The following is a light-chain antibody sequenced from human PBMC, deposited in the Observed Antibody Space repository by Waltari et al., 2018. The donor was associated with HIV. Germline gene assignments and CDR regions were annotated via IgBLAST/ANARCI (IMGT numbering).Light chain of an antibody. CDR3: QQYSSDPLT. CDR1: QSISNW. V-gene: IGKV1-5*03. J-gene: IGKJ4*01. Sequence: DLQMTQSLSTLSVSVGDKIIITCRASQSISNWLAWFQQKPGKAPKLLIYKASNLESGVPSRFSGSGSGTEFTLTINSLQPDDFATYFCQQYSSDPLTFGRGTRVEVK. CDR2: KAS.